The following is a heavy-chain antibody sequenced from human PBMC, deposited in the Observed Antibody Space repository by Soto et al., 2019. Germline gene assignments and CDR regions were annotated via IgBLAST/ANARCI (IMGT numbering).Heavy chain of an antibody. CDR1: GISIDNYY. CDR3: VRDVGGSGWLAP. CDR2: IYSSGTT. V-gene: IGHV4-4*07. Sequence: QVQLQQSGPGLVKPSETLSLTCTVSGISIDNYYCSWIRQSAGKGLEWIGRIYSSGTTNYNPSRKRRVTMSVDLSKSQSPLTVRSVTAADTAVYYCVRDVGGSGWLAPWGQGNLVTVSS. J-gene: IGHJ5*02.